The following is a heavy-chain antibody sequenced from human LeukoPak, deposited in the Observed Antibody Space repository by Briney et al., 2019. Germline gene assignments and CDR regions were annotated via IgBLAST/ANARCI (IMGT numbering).Heavy chain of an antibody. V-gene: IGHV3-21*01. CDR3: ARRGGLSSGRGFDH. CDR1: GFDFNYYD. J-gene: IGHJ4*02. CDR2: ISSKSTYI. D-gene: IGHD3-16*01. Sequence: GGSLRLSCVASGFDFNYYDMNWVRQAPGKGLEWVLSISSKSTYIDSADSTKGRFTISRDNANNSVFLQMSSLRPEDTAVYYCARRGGLSSGRGFDHWGQGTLVTVSS.